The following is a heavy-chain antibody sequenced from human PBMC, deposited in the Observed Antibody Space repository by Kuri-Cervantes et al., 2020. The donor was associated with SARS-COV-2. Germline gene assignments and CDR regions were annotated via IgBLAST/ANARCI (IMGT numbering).Heavy chain of an antibody. CDR1: GYTFTGYY. D-gene: IGHD5-18*01. CDR2: INPNSGGT. CDR3: ARAAMAVYYFDY. J-gene: IGHJ4*02. V-gene: IGHV1-2*02. Sequence: ASVKVSCKASGYTFTGYYVHWVRQAPGQGLEWMGWINPNSGGTNYAQKFQGRVTMTRDTSISTAYMELSRLRSNDTAVYYCARAAMAVYYFDYWGQGTLVTVSS.